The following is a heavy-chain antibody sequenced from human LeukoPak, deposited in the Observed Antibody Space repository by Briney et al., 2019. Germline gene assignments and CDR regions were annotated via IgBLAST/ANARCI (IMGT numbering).Heavy chain of an antibody. D-gene: IGHD5-18*01. CDR1: GFTFSAYG. CDR3: ARDGLWSHYYQHGMDV. Sequence: GGSLRLSCADSGFTFSAYGMNWVRQAPGKGLAWVSYISSSSSVIFYADSVEGRFTISRDNAGSSLYLQMTSLRAEDTGTYYCARDGLWSHYYQHGMDVWGQGTAVTVSS. CDR2: ISSSSSVI. J-gene: IGHJ6*02. V-gene: IGHV3-48*03.